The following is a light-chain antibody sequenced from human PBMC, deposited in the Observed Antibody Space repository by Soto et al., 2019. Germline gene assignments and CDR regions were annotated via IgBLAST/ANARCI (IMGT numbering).Light chain of an antibody. J-gene: IGKJ4*01. Sequence: DIVLTQSPGTLSLSPGERATLSCRASQSVSSSYLAWYQQKPGQAPRLLIYGASTRATGIPDRFSGSGSGTDFTFTIIRLESEDFAVYFCQQYCSSPLTFGGGTKVEIK. CDR2: GAS. CDR1: QSVSSSY. V-gene: IGKV3-20*01. CDR3: QQYCSSPLT.